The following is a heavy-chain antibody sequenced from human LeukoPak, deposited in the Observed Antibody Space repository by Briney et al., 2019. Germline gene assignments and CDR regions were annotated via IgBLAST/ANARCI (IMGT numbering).Heavy chain of an antibody. D-gene: IGHD3-3*01. CDR1: GFTVSSNY. V-gene: IGHV3-66*01. CDR3: ARDNLEYLNDFWSGYLADYYYYYRMDV. Sequence: GGSLRLSCAASGFTVSSNYMSWGRHAPRQGLGWVSVIYSGGSTYYADYATGRFTISRSNSKNTLYLQMNSLRAEDTAVYYCARDNLEYLNDFWSGYLADYYYYYRMDVWGQGTTVTVSS. CDR2: IYSGGST. J-gene: IGHJ6*02.